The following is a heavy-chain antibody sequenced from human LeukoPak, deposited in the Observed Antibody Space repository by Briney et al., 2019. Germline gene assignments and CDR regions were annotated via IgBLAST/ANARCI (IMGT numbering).Heavy chain of an antibody. Sequence: GGSLRLSCAASGFTFSSYAMSWVRQAPGKGLKYVSAISSNGGSTYYADSVKGRFTISRDNSKNMLYLQMSSLRVEDTAVYYCVRGCSSTSCYGVSGYWGQGTLVTVSS. CDR2: ISSNGGST. D-gene: IGHD2-2*01. CDR3: VRGCSSTSCYGVSGY. J-gene: IGHJ4*02. V-gene: IGHV3-64D*06. CDR1: GFTFSSYA.